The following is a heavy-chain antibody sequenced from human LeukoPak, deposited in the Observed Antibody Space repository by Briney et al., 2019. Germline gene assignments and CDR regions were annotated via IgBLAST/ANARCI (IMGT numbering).Heavy chain of an antibody. CDR1: GGTFSSYA. CDR2: RIPIFATA. V-gene: IGHV1-69*13. Sequence: ASVKVSCKASGGTFSSYAISWVRHAPGQVLESIGGRIPIFATANYAQKFQCRVTITADESTSKAYMELSSLRSEDTAVYYCARVFRGSYYPHYYYMDVWGKGTTVTVSS. D-gene: IGHD1-26*01. CDR3: ARVFRGSYYPHYYYMDV. J-gene: IGHJ6*03.